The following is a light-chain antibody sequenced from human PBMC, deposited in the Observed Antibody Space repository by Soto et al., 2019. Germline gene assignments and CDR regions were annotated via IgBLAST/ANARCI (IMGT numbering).Light chain of an antibody. CDR1: HDIGNS. J-gene: IGKJ1*01. V-gene: IGKV1-33*01. CDR2: DAY. CDR3: QHYNSYSEA. Sequence: DIQMTQSPPSLSASVGDRVTITCQASHDIGNSLNWYQDKPGQAPKLVIYDAYNLETGVPSTFSGNGYGTEFTLTISSLQPDDFATYYCQHYNSYSEAFGQGTKVELK.